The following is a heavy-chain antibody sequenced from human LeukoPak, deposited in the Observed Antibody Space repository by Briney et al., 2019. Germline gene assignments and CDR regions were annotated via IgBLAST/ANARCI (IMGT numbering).Heavy chain of an antibody. CDR2: MNPNSGNT. CDR3: ARAGGTRFCTDDVCYTQDYFHH. Sequence: ASVKVSCKASGYTFTSYDINWVRQATGQGLEWMGWMNPNSGNTGYAQKFQGRVTMTRNTSISTAYMELSSLRSEDTAVYYCARAGGTRFCTDDVCYTQDYFHHWGQGTLVTVSS. CDR1: GYTFTSYD. J-gene: IGHJ1*01. V-gene: IGHV1-8*01. D-gene: IGHD2-8*01.